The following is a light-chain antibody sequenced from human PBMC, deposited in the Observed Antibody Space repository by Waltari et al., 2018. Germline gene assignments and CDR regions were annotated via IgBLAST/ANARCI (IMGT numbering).Light chain of an antibody. CDR1: SSNIGSNS. V-gene: IGLV1-44*01. CDR2: SNN. J-gene: IGLJ2*01. Sequence: QSVLTQPPSASGTPGQRVTISCSGSSSNIGSNSVTWYQQLPGTAPNLLIYSNNQRPSGVPDRFSGSKSGTSASLAISGLQSEDEADFYCAAWDDSLNGVLFGGGTKLTVL. CDR3: AAWDDSLNGVL.